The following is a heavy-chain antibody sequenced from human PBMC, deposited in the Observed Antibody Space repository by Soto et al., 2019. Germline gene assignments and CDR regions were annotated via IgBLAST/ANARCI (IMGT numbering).Heavy chain of an antibody. J-gene: IGHJ4*02. D-gene: IGHD2-8*01. V-gene: IGHV4-30-4*01. CDR2: IYYSGST. CDR3: ARAGYCTNGVCYTPFDY. CDR1: GGSISSGDYY. Sequence: QVQLQESGPGLVKPSQTLSLTCTVSGGSISSGDYYWSWIRQPPGKGLEWIGYIYYSGSTYYNPSLKSRVTIAVVPSKNQFSLKLSSVTAADTAVYYCARAGYCTNGVCYTPFDYWGQGTLVTVSS.